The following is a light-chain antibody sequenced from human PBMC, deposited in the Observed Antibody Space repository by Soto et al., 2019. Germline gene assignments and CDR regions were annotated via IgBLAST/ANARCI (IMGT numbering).Light chain of an antibody. V-gene: IGKV1-17*01. J-gene: IGKJ1*01. CDR2: AAS. CDR1: QGIRSA. Sequence: IQVTQSPCSLSASVGDRVTITCRTSQGIRSALGWYQQKPGKVPKLLIYAASTLQSGVPSRFSGSGSGRDFTLTISSLQPEDFATYYCLQHNSYPRTFGQGTKVDI. CDR3: LQHNSYPRT.